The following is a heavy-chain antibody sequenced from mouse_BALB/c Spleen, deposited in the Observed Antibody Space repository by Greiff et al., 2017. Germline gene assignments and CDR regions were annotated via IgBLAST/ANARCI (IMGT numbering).Heavy chain of an antibody. V-gene: IGHV1-31*01. CDR2: INPYNGAT. D-gene: IGHD1-1*01. CDR3: AKYGSSYPYYFDY. CDR1: GYSFTGYY. Sequence: VQLQQSGPELVKPGASVKISCKASGYSFTGYYMHWVKQSHVKSLEWIGRINPYNGATSYNQNFKDKASLTVDKSSSTAYMELHSLTSEDSAVYYCAKYGSSYPYYFDYWGQGTTLTVSS. J-gene: IGHJ2*01.